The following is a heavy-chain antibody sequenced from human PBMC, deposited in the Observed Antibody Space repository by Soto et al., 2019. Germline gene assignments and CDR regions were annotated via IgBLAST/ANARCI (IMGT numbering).Heavy chain of an antibody. CDR1: GFAFSVYA. Sequence: GGSLRLPCVDSGFAFSVYAMTWLRQSPGKGLEWVSGIGGTGARTHYADSVKARFTISRDNSKNTLYLQMNSLRAEDTAVYSCAKAWMDNPRQRYFDHWGQGTLVTVSS. CDR3: AKAWMDNPRQRYFDH. CDR2: IGGTGART. V-gene: IGHV3-23*01. J-gene: IGHJ4*02. D-gene: IGHD5-12*01.